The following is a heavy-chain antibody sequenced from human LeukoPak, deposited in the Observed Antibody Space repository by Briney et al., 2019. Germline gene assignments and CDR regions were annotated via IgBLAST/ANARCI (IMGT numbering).Heavy chain of an antibody. CDR1: GFTFSHYG. J-gene: IGHJ4*02. Sequence: GGSLRLSCAASGFTFSHYGMHWVRRAPGKGLEWVAVMWSDGTNKYYADSVKGRFTVSRDTSKHTLYLQMSSLRAEDTAVYYCARDSQWLALDYWGQGTLVTVSS. CDR3: ARDSQWLALDY. D-gene: IGHD6-19*01. V-gene: IGHV3-33*01. CDR2: MWSDGTNK.